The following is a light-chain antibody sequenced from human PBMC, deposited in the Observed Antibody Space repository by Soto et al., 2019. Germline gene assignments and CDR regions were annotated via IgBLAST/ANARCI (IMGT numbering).Light chain of an antibody. CDR1: QGVTSN. J-gene: IGKJ4*01. CDR3: QHYNNWPLT. V-gene: IGKV3-15*01. Sequence: EIVMTQSPATLSVSPGERATLSCRASQGVTSNLAWYQQKPGQAPRLLIYGASTRATGIPARSSGSGSGTEFTLTISSLQSEDFAVYYCQHYNNWPLTFGGGTKWIS. CDR2: GAS.